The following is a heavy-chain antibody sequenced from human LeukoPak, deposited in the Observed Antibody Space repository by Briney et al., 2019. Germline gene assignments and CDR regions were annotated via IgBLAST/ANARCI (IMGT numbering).Heavy chain of an antibody. CDR1: GYTLTELS. D-gene: IGHD6-6*01. CDR3: ARGLIAARPYAYYYYGMDV. CDR2: FDPEDGET. J-gene: IGHJ6*02. Sequence: ASVKVSCKVSGYTLTELSMHWVRQAPGKGLEWMGGFDPEDGETIYAQKFQGRVTITADESTSTAYMELSSLRSEDTAVYYCARGLIAARPYAYYYYGMDVWGQGTTVTVSS. V-gene: IGHV1-24*01.